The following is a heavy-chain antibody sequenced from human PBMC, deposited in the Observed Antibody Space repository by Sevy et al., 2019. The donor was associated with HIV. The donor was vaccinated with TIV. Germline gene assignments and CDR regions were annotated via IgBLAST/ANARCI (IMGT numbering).Heavy chain of an antibody. CDR2: ISSSSSYI. V-gene: IGHV3-21*01. Sequence: GGSLRLSCAASGFTFSSYSMNWVRQAPGKGLEWVSSISSSSSYIYYADSVKGRFTISRGNAKNSLYLQMNSLRAEDTAVYYCALSRYDFWSGYPYYFDYWGQGTLVTVSS. CDR1: GFTFSSYS. D-gene: IGHD3-3*01. CDR3: ALSRYDFWSGYPYYFDY. J-gene: IGHJ4*02.